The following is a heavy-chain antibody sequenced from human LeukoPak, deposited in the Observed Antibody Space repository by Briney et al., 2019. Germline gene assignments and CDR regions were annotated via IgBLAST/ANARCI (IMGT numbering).Heavy chain of an antibody. Sequence: GGSLRLSCTASGFTFGDYAMSWVRQAPGKGLEWVGFIRSKAYGGTTEYAASVKGRFTISRDDSKSIAYLQMNSLKTEDTAVYYCTSTPPDIVVVVAARSDYYMDVWGKGTTVTVSS. J-gene: IGHJ6*03. CDR2: IRSKAYGGTT. CDR3: TSTPPDIVVVVAARSDYYMDV. D-gene: IGHD2-15*01. V-gene: IGHV3-49*04. CDR1: GFTFGDYA.